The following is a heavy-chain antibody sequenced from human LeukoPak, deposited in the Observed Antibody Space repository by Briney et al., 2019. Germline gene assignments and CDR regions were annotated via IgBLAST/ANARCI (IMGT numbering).Heavy chain of an antibody. Sequence: ASVKVSCKASGYTFSTYGISWVRQAPGQGLEWMGWISGYSGNTDYAQNLQGRVTMTTDTSTSTAYMEMGSLTSDDTAVYYFSRGGDILTGYYGYWFDPWGQGTLVIVSS. CDR2: ISGYSGNT. D-gene: IGHD3-9*01. J-gene: IGHJ5*02. V-gene: IGHV1-18*01. CDR1: GYTFSTYG. CDR3: SRGGDILTGYYGYWFDP.